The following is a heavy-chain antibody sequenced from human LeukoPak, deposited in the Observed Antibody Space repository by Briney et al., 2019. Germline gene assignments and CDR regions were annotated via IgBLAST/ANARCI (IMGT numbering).Heavy chain of an antibody. J-gene: IGHJ4*02. D-gene: IGHD6-13*01. V-gene: IGHV3-30*04. CDR2: ISYDGSNK. Sequence: GGSLRLSCAASGFTFSSYAMHWVRQAPGKGLEWVAVISYDGSNKYYADSVKGRFTISRDNSKNTLNLQMNSLRAEDTAVYYCARLMAAAGPFDYWGQGTLVTVSS. CDR1: GFTFSSYA. CDR3: ARLMAAAGPFDY.